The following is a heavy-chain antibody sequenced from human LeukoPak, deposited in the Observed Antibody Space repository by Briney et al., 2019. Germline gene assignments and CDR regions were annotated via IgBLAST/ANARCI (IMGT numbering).Heavy chain of an antibody. D-gene: IGHD5-12*01. CDR2: IHYTGST. V-gene: IGHV4-39*07. J-gene: IGHJ6*03. CDR1: GGSIDRGDYY. Sequence: PSETLSLTCTISGGSIDRGDYYWGWVRQPPGKGLECIASIHYTGSTYYDPSLKSRVTLSVDTSKNQFSLKLSSVTAADTAVYYCARGPIIPASGYGLRYYYYMDVWGKGTTVTVSS. CDR3: ARGPIIPASGYGLRYYYYMDV.